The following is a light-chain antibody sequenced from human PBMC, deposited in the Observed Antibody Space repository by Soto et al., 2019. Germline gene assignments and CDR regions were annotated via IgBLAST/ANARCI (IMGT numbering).Light chain of an antibody. CDR1: SSDVGGYNY. CDR2: EVS. V-gene: IGLV2-8*01. CDR3: SSYAGSTNFV. J-gene: IGLJ1*01. Sequence: QYALTQPPSASGSPGQSVTISCTGTSSDVGGYNYVSWYQQHPGKAPKLMIYEVSKRPSGVPDRFSGSKSGNTASLTVSGLQAEDEADYYCSSYAGSTNFVFGTLTKVTVL.